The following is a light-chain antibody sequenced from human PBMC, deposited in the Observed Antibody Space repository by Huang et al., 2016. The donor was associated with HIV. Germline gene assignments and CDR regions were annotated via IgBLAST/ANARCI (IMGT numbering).Light chain of an antibody. Sequence: EIVLTQSPGTLSLSPGERATLSCRASRSVSDRYFAWYQQKPGQAPRLLIYGASNRATGIPDSFSGSGSGTDSTLTISTLEPEDFAVYFCQHYGSSLVTFGGGTKVEIK. J-gene: IGKJ4*01. CDR3: QHYGSSLVT. CDR2: GAS. V-gene: IGKV3-20*01. CDR1: RSVSDRY.